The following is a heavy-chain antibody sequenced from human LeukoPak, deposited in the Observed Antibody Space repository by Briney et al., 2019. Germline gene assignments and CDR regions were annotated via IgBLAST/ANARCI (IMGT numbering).Heavy chain of an antibody. J-gene: IGHJ4*02. CDR3: ARDLGIVVVIKPFDY. CDR1: GYTFTSYG. Sequence: ASVKVSCKASGYTFTSYGISWVRQAPGQGLEWMGWISAYNGNTNYAQKLQGRVTMTTDTSTSTAYMELRSLRSDDTAVYYCARDLGIVVVIKPFDYWGQGTLITVSS. CDR2: ISAYNGNT. V-gene: IGHV1-18*01. D-gene: IGHD3-22*01.